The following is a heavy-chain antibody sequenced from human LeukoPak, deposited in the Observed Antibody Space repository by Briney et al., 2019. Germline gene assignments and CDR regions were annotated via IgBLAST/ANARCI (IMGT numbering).Heavy chain of an antibody. CDR3: ARASARGFDYYYYMDV. J-gene: IGHJ6*03. V-gene: IGHV4-34*01. CDR2: INHSGST. Sequence: PSETLSLTCVVYGGSFSGYYWSWIRQPPGKGLEWIGEINHSGSTNYNPSLKSRVTISVDTSKNQFSLKLSSVTAADTAVYYCARASARGFDYYYYMDVWGKGTTVTVSS. CDR1: GGSFSGYY. D-gene: IGHD3-3*01.